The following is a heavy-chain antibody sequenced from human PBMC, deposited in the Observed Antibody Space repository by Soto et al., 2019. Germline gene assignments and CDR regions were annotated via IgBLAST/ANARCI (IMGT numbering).Heavy chain of an antibody. J-gene: IGHJ6*02. CDR3: AREIAAAGMNYYYYGMDV. Sequence: ASVKVSCKASGYTFTSYYMHWVRQAPGQGLEWMGIINPSGGSTSYAQKFQGRVTMTRGTSTSTVYMELSSLRSEDTAVYYCAREIAAAGMNYYYYGMDVWGQGTTVTVSS. CDR2: INPSGGST. CDR1: GYTFTSYY. D-gene: IGHD6-13*01. V-gene: IGHV1-46*01.